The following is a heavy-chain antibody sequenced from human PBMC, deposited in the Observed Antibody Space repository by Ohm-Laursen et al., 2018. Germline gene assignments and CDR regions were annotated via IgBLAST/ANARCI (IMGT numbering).Heavy chain of an antibody. CDR2: SYYSGST. CDR1: GGSISGYY. Sequence: GTLSLTCSVSGGSISGYYWNWIRQPPGEGLEWIGYSYYSGSTNYNPSLKSRVTISIDTSKNQFSLKLSSVTAADTAVYYCAREYSSSWGNYYYGMDVWGQGTTVTVSS. D-gene: IGHD6-13*01. CDR3: AREYSSSWGNYYYGMDV. J-gene: IGHJ6*02. V-gene: IGHV4-59*01.